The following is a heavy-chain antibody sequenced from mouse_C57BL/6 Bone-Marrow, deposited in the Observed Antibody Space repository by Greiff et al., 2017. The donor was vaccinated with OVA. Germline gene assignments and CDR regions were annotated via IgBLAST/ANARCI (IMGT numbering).Heavy chain of an antibody. J-gene: IGHJ2*01. CDR1: GYSFTGYY. CDR3: ARKGLRDYFDY. V-gene: IGHV1-42*01. CDR2: INPSTGGT. D-gene: IGHD1-1*01. Sequence: EVKLVESGPELVKPGASVKISCKASGYSFTGYYMNWVKQSPEKSLEWIGEINPSTGGTTYNQKFKAKATLTVDKSSSTAYMQLKSLTSEDSAVYYCARKGLRDYFDYWGQGTTLTVSS.